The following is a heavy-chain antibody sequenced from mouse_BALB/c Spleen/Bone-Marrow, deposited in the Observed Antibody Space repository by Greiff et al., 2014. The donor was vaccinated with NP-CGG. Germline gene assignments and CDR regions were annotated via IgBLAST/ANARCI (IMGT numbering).Heavy chain of an antibody. J-gene: IGHJ2*01. D-gene: IGHD2-4*01. V-gene: IGHV14-4*02. CDR3: NARGDYDLDYFDY. Sequence: EVKLMESGAELVRSGASVKLSCTASGFNIKDYYMHWVKQRPEQGLEWIGWIDPENGDTEYAPKFQGKATMTADTSSNTAYLQLSSLTSEDTAVYYCNARGDYDLDYFDYWGQGTTLTVSS. CDR1: GFNIKDYY. CDR2: IDPENGDT.